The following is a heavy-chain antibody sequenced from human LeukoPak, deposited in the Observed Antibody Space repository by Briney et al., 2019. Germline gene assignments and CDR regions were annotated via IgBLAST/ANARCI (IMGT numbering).Heavy chain of an antibody. Sequence: TGGSLRLSCSASGFAVRDYTMNWVRQAPGKGLEWVSSISGYINYADPVKGRFTVSRDIAERSVYLQLNSLRVEDTAVYFCTRGGGYCSGDPCHSYDAFDVWGQGTMVTVSS. V-gene: IGHV3-21*01. CDR1: GFAVRDYT. J-gene: IGHJ3*01. D-gene: IGHD2-15*01. CDR3: TRGGGYCSGDPCHSYDAFDV. CDR2: ISGYI.